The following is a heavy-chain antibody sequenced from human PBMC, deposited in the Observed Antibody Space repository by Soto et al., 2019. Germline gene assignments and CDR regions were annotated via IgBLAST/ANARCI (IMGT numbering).Heavy chain of an antibody. CDR2: ISAYNGYT. Sequence: QAQLVQSGVEVKKPGASVKVSCKTSGYTFTSSGISWVRQAPGQGLEWMGWISAYNGYTHYAQNFQGRVTMTTDTSTSTAYMELRSLTSDETAVYYCAMDCSGGVCHLNGWGQGTTVTVSS. CDR3: AMDCSGGVCHLNG. CDR1: GYTFTSSG. D-gene: IGHD2-8*02. V-gene: IGHV1-18*04. J-gene: IGHJ6*02.